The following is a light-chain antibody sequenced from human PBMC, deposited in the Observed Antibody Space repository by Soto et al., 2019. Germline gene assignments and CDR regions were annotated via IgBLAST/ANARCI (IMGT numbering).Light chain of an antibody. J-gene: IGKJ5*01. CDR2: GAS. V-gene: IGKV3-15*01. CDR3: QQANSFPLP. Sequence: EIVMTQSPATLSVSPGERATLSCRASQSVSSDLAWYHQKPGQAPRLLIYGASTRATGIPARFSGSGSGTEFTLTISSLQPEDFATYYCQQANSFPLPFGQGTRLAIK. CDR1: QSVSSD.